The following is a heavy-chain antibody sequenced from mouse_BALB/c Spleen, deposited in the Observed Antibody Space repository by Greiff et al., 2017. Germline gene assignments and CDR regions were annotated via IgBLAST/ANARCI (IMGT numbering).Heavy chain of an antibody. D-gene: IGHD1-2*01. Sequence: VQLQQSGAELVMPGASVKLSCTASGFNIKDTYMHWVKQRPEQGLEWIGRIDPANGNTKYDPKFQGKATITADTSSNTAYLQLSSLTSEDTAVYYCASFNYYGYGAYWGQGTLVTVSA. CDR3: ASFNYYGYGAY. CDR2: IDPANGNT. J-gene: IGHJ3*01. V-gene: IGHV14-3*02. CDR1: GFNIKDTY.